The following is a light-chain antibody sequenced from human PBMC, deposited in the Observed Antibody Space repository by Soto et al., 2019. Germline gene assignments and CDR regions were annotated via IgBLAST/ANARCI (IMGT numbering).Light chain of an antibody. CDR1: SSDVGGYNY. V-gene: IGLV2-8*01. CDR2: EFS. Sequence: QSALTQPPSASGSPGQSVTISCTGTSSDVGGYNYVSWYQQHPGKAPKLMIYEFSKRPSGVTDRFSGSKSGNTASLTVSGLQAEYEAEYYCSSYAGSNNHVVFGGGTKLTVL. CDR3: SSYAGSNNHVV. J-gene: IGLJ2*01.